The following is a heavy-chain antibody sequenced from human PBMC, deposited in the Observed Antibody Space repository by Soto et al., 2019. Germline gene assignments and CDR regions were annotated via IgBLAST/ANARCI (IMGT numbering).Heavy chain of an antibody. J-gene: IGHJ6*02. D-gene: IGHD6-19*01. Sequence: ASVKVSCKASGYTFTGYYMHWVRQAPGQGLEWMGWINPNSGGTNYAQKFQGWVTMTRDTSISTAYMELSRLRSDDTAVYYCAREIRYSSGWYGKYYYYYGMDVWGQGTTVTVSS. V-gene: IGHV1-2*04. CDR2: INPNSGGT. CDR3: AREIRYSSGWYGKYYYYYGMDV. CDR1: GYTFTGYY.